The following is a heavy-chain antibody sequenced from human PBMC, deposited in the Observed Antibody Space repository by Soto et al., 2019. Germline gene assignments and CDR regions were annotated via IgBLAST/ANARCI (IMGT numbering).Heavy chain of an antibody. J-gene: IGHJ3*02. CDR3: ARGNVEMATEFHAFDI. D-gene: IGHD5-12*01. CDR2: SNHSGST. V-gene: IGHV4-34*01. CDR1: GGSFSGCY. Sequence: SETLSLTCAVYGGSFSGCYWSWIRQPPGKGLEWIGESNHSGSTPYNPSLKSRGTISVDTDKNQFSLKLRSVTAADTAVYYCARGNVEMATEFHAFDIWGQGTMVTVSS.